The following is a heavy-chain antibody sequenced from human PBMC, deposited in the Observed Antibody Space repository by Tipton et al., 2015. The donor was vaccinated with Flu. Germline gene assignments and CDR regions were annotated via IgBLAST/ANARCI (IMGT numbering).Heavy chain of an antibody. CDR2: ISSSGSSL. CDR3: ARRDYSNYVSEPKNWFDP. Sequence: SLRLSCAASGFTFSDYYMSWIRLAPGKGLEWVSHISSSGSSLNYADSVKGRFTISRDNAKNSLYLQMNSLRAEDTAVYYCARRDYSNYVSEPKNWFDPWGQGVLVTVSS. V-gene: IGHV3-11*01. CDR1: GFTFSDYY. J-gene: IGHJ5*02. D-gene: IGHD4-11*01.